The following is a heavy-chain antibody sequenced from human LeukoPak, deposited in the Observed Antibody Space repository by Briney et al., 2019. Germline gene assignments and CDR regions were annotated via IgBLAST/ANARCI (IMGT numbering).Heavy chain of an antibody. J-gene: IGHJ4*02. CDR2: ISWDGGST. CDR3: AKDIGWMAGIGTYFDY. Sequence: GGSLRLSCAGSGFTFDDYGMSWVRQAPGKGLEWVSLISWDGGSTYYADSVKGRFTISRDNSKNSLYLQMNSLRTEDTALYYCAKDIGWMAGIGTYFDYWGQGTLVTVSS. D-gene: IGHD5-24*01. CDR1: GFTFDDYG. V-gene: IGHV3-43*01.